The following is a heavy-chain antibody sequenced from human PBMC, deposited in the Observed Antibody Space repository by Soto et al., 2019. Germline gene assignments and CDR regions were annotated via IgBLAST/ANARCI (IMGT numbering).Heavy chain of an antibody. V-gene: IGHV4-34*01. CDR2: INHSGST. Sequence: SETLSLTCAVYGGSFSGYYWSWIRQPPGKGLEWIGEINHSGSTNYNPSLKSRVTISVDTSKNQFSLKLSSVTAADTAVYYCARGRHGYSSSWYLGWFDPWGQGTLVT. J-gene: IGHJ5*02. D-gene: IGHD6-13*01. CDR1: GGSFSGYY. CDR3: ARGRHGYSSSWYLGWFDP.